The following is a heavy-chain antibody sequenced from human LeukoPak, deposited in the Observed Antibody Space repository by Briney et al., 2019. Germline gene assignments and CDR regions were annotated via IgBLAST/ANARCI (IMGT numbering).Heavy chain of an antibody. CDR1: GVSFIGYY. V-gene: IGHV4-34*01. J-gene: IGHJ4*02. CDR3: ARATLQLERRPFDY. CDR2: INHSGST. D-gene: IGHD1-1*01. Sequence: SEALSLTCAVYGVSFIGYYWSWIRQPPGKGLEWIGEINHSGSTNYNPSLKSRVTISVDTSKNQFSLKLTSVTAADTAVYYCARATLQLERRPFDYWGQGTPVTVSS.